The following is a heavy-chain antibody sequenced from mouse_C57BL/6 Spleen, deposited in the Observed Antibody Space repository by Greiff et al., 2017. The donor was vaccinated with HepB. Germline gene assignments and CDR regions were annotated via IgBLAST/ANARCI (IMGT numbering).Heavy chain of an antibody. J-gene: IGHJ2*01. CDR1: GYTFTSYW. V-gene: IGHV1-72*01. D-gene: IGHD4-1*01. Sequence: QVHVKQPGAELVKPGASVKLSCKASGYTFTSYWMHWVKQRPGRGLEWIGRIDPNSGGTKYNEKFKSKATLTVDKPSSTAYMQLSSLTSEDSAVYYCARPWDVGVFDYWGQGTTLTVSS. CDR2: IDPNSGGT. CDR3: ARPWDVGVFDY.